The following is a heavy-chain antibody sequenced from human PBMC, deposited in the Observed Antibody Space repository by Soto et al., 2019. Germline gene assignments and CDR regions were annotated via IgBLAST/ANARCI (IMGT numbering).Heavy chain of an antibody. J-gene: IGHJ4*02. V-gene: IGHV3-21*01. CDR3: ARDHQTYCGCDWTIDY. D-gene: IGHD2-21*02. CDR2: ISSSSSYI. CDR1: GFTFSSYS. Sequence: GGSLRLSCAASGFTFSSYSMNWVRQAPGKGLEWVSSISSSSSYIYYADSVKGRFTISRDNAKNSLYLQMNSLRAEDTAVYYCARDHQTYCGCDWTIDYWDQGTLVTVSS.